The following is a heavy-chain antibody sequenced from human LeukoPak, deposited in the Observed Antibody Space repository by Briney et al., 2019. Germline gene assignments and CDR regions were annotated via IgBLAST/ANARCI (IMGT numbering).Heavy chain of an antibody. D-gene: IGHD2-21*02. V-gene: IGHV3-30*03. Sequence: GGSLRLSCAASGFTFSSYGMHWVRQAPGKGLEWVAVISYDGSNKYYADSVKGRFTISRDNSKNTLYLQMNSLRAEDTAVYYCARDFLAYCNGDCYVDYWGQGTLVTVSS. CDR1: GFTFSSYG. CDR2: ISYDGSNK. J-gene: IGHJ4*02. CDR3: ARDFLAYCNGDCYVDY.